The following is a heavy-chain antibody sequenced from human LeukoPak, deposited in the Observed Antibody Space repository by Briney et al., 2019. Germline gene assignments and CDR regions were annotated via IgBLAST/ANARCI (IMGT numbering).Heavy chain of an antibody. J-gene: IGHJ4*02. CDR1: GGTFSSYA. D-gene: IGHD3-16*01. CDR2: IIPIFGIA. Sequence: GASVKVSCKASGGTFSSYAISWVRQAPGQGLEWMGRIIPIFGIANYAQKFQGRVTITADKSTSTAYMELSSLRSEDTGVYYCARDEGYDGSYSDYWGQGTMVTVSS. CDR3: ARDEGYDGSYSDY. V-gene: IGHV1-69*04.